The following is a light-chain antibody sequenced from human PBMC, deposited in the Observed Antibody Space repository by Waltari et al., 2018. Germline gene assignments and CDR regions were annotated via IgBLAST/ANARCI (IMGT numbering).Light chain of an antibody. CDR3: TSYISTTSVISVI. CDR1: SSDVGGYDY. CDR2: EVR. V-gene: IGLV2-14*01. Sequence: QSALTQPASVSGSPGQSITISCTGTSSDVGGYDYVSWYQLHPGKAPKLLIYEVRNRPSGVSDRFSGSKSGNTASLTISGLQADDEGDYYCTSYISTTSVISVIFGGGTKLTVL. J-gene: IGLJ2*01.